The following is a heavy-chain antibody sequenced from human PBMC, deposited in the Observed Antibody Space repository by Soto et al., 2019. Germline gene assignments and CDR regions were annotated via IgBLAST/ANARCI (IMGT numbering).Heavy chain of an antibody. Sequence: SETLSLTCTVSGGSISSSSYYWGWIRQPPGKGLEWIGSIYYSGSTYYNPSLKSRVTISVDTSKNQFSLKLSSVTAADTAVYYCASLPHYDFWSGMGYYYYYMDVWGKGTTVTVSS. D-gene: IGHD3-3*01. CDR1: GGSISSSSYY. CDR3: ASLPHYDFWSGMGYYYYYMDV. V-gene: IGHV4-39*01. CDR2: IYYSGST. J-gene: IGHJ6*03.